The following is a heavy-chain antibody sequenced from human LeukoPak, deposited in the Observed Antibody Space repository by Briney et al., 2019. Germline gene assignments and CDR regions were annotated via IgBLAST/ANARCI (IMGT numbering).Heavy chain of an antibody. CDR2: IYYSGST. CDR1: GGSISTNSYY. Sequence: SETLSLTCTVSGGSISTNSYYWGWIRQPPGKGLKWIGSIYYSGSTYYNPSLRSRVTISVNTSKNQFSLKLSSVTAADTAVYYCARVTQQQLTDAFNIWGQGTMVTVSS. V-gene: IGHV4-39*01. CDR3: ARVTQQQLTDAFNI. D-gene: IGHD6-13*01. J-gene: IGHJ3*02.